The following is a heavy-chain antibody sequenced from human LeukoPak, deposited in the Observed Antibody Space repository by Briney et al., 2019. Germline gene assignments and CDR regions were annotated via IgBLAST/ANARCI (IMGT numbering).Heavy chain of an antibody. Sequence: ASVKVSCKASGYTFTSYDINWVRQATGQGLEWMGWINPNSGNTGYAQKFQGRVTMTRNTSISTAYMELSSLRSEDTAVYYCARVLRYSYGYYYYYGMDVWGQGTTVTVSS. D-gene: IGHD5-18*01. CDR2: INPNSGNT. CDR3: ARVLRYSYGYYYYYGMDV. CDR1: GYTFTSYD. V-gene: IGHV1-8*01. J-gene: IGHJ6*02.